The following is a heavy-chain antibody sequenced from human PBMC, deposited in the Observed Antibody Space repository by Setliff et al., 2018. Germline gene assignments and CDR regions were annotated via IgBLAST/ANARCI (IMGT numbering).Heavy chain of an antibody. CDR1: GGSISSGSYY. D-gene: IGHD3-10*01. J-gene: IGHJ4*02. CDR3: ARGRFIEGVLLWFGAPDY. V-gene: IGHV4-61*02. CDR2: IYTSGST. Sequence: PSETLSLTCTVSGGSISSGSYYWSWIRQPAGKGLEWIGRIYTSGSTNYNPSLKSRVTISVDTSKNQFSLKLSSVTAADTAVYYCARGRFIEGVLLWFGAPDYWGQGTLVTVSS.